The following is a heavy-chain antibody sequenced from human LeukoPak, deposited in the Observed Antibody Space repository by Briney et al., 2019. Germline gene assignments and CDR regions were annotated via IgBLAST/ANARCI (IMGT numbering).Heavy chain of an antibody. CDR2: INHSGST. V-gene: IGHV4-34*01. CDR3: ARDPVRGVSSYYFDY. Sequence: SETLSLTCAVYGGSFSGYYWSWIRQPPGKGLEWIGEINHSGSTNYNPPLKSRVTISVDTSKNQFSLKLSSVTAADTAVYYCARDPVRGVSSYYFDYWGQGTLVTVSS. D-gene: IGHD3-10*01. CDR1: GGSFSGYY. J-gene: IGHJ4*02.